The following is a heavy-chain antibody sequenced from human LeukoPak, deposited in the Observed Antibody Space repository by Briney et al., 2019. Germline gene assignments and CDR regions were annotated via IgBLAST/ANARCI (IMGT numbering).Heavy chain of an antibody. CDR1: GFSFSDYD. CDR3: GRAFPPLRTSSAGDL. Sequence: PGGSLRLSCSASGFSFSDYDMNWVRQAPGKGLEWVSAISGRSSHVYFGESVKGRFTISRDNAKNSLYLQLDSLGVEDTAVYYCGRAFPPLRTSSAGDLWGQGTLVTVSS. V-gene: IGHV3-21*01. J-gene: IGHJ1*01. CDR2: ISGRSSHV. D-gene: IGHD3-16*01.